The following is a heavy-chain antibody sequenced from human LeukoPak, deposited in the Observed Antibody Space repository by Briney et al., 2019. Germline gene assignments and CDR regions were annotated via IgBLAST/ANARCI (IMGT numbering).Heavy chain of an antibody. CDR3: ARSLYCSSTSCPNWFDP. CDR2: INDDGKNT. D-gene: IGHD2-2*01. J-gene: IGHJ5*02. CDR1: GFTFSSFW. Sequence: GGSLRLSCAASGFTFSSFWMYWVRQAPGKGLVWVSRINDDGKNTTYADSVKGRFTISRDNAKNTLYLQMNSLRAEDTAVYYCARSLYCSSTSCPNWFDPWGQGTLVTVSS. V-gene: IGHV3-74*01.